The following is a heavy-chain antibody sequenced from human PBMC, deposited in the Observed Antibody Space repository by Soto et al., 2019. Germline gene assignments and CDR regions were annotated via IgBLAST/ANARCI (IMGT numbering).Heavy chain of an antibody. J-gene: IGHJ6*02. CDR1: GYTFTSYG. D-gene: IGHD2-8*01. CDR3: ARDLGYCTNGVCYLYYYYGMDV. Sequence: ASVKVSCKASGYTFTSYGISWVRQAPGQGLEWMGWISAYNGNTNYAQKLQGRVTMTTDTSTSTAYMELRSLRSDDTAVYYCARDLGYCTNGVCYLYYYYGMDVWGQGTRVTVSS. V-gene: IGHV1-18*01. CDR2: ISAYNGNT.